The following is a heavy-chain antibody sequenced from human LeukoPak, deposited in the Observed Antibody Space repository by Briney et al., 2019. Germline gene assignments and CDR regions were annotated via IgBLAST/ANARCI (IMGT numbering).Heavy chain of an antibody. D-gene: IGHD1-26*01. J-gene: IGHJ4*02. CDR1: GFTFSSYS. CDR3: ARPKAYGGSYYDY. V-gene: IGHV3-21*01. Sequence: PGGSLRLSCAASGFTFSSYSMNWVRQAPGKGLEWVSSISSSSSYIYYADSVKGRFTISRDNAKNSLYLQMNSLRAEDTAVYYCARPKAYGGSYYDYWGQGTLVTVSS. CDR2: ISSSSSYI.